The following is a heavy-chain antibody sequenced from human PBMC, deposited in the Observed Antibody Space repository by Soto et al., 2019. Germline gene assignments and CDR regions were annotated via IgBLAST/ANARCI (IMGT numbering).Heavy chain of an antibody. J-gene: IGHJ6*02. CDR1: GVTFSSYS. CDR3: ARDTCTSAPTYYGMDV. Sequence: GGALRHACAASGVTFSSYSRNWVRQAPGKGSEWVSYISSSSSTIYYAASVKGRFTISRDNAKNSLYLQMNSLRAEDTAVYYCARDTCTSAPTYYGMDVWGQGTTVTVSS. V-gene: IGHV3-48*01. D-gene: IGHD1-1*01. CDR2: ISSSSSTI.